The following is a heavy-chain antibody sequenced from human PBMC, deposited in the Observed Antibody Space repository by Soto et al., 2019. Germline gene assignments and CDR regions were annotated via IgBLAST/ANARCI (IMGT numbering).Heavy chain of an antibody. CDR1: GGSISSGGYY. V-gene: IGHV4-31*03. D-gene: IGHD1-26*01. Sequence: SETLSLTCTVSGGSISSGGYYWSWIRQHPGKGLERIGYIYYSGSTYYNQSLKSRVTISVDTSKNQFSLKLSSVTAADTAVYYCAREPEGGSYSGWSYYYYGMDVWGQGTTVTVSS. CDR2: IYYSGST. CDR3: AREPEGGSYSGWSYYYYGMDV. J-gene: IGHJ6*02.